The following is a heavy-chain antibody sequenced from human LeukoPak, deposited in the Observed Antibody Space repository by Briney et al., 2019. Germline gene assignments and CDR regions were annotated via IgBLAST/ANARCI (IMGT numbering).Heavy chain of an antibody. D-gene: IGHD2-15*01. J-gene: IGHJ4*02. V-gene: IGHV3-7*01. Sequence: GGSLRLSCAASGFTFSSDWMSWVPQAPGKGLEWVANIKQDESEKYYVDSVKGRFTISRDNAKNSLYLQMNSLRAEDPAVYYCGRDPALAAPDYWGQGTLVTVSS. CDR1: GFTFSSDW. CDR2: IKQDESEK. CDR3: GRDPALAAPDY.